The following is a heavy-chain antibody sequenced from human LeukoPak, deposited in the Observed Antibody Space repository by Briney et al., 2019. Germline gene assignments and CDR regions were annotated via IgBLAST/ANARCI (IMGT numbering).Heavy chain of an antibody. D-gene: IGHD1-26*01. V-gene: IGHV4-39*01. J-gene: IGHJ5*02. CDR2: IYYSGST. Sequence: SETLSLTCTVSGGSISSSSYYWGWIRQPPGKGLEWIGSIYYSGSTYYNPSLKSRVTIFVDTSKNQFSLKLSSVTAADTAVYYCASLVGTLTNWFDPWGQGTLVTVSS. CDR1: GGSISSSSYY. CDR3: ASLVGTLTNWFDP.